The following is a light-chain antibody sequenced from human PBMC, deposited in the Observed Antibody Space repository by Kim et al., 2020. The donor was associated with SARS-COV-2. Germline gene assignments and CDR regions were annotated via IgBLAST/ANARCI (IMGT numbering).Light chain of an antibody. J-gene: IGKJ2*01. Sequence: DIQMTQSPSSLSASVGDRVTITCRASQGISSYLAWYQQKPGKAPKLLIYAASTLESGVPSRFSGSGSGTEFTLTISSLQPDDFATYYCQQYISYPRTFGQGTKLEI. CDR3: QQYISYPRT. CDR1: QGISSY. V-gene: IGKV1-5*01. CDR2: AAS.